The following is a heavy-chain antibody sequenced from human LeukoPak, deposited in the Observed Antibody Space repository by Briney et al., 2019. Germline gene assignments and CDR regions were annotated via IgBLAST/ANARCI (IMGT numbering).Heavy chain of an antibody. CDR1: GGSISSSSYY. CDR3: ARRRQQLGFTQYDAFDI. D-gene: IGHD6-13*01. J-gene: IGHJ3*02. V-gene: IGHV4-39*01. Sequence: SETLSLTCTVSGGSISSSSYYWGWIRQPPGKGLEWIGSIYYSGSTYYNPSLKSRVTISVDTSKNQFSLKLSSVTAADTAVYYCARRRQQLGFTQYDAFDIWGQGTMVTVSS. CDR2: IYYSGST.